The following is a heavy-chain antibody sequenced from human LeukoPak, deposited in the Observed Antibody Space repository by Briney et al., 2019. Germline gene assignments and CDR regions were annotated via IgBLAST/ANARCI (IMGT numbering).Heavy chain of an antibody. D-gene: IGHD6-19*01. CDR2: IYYSGST. V-gene: IGHV4-59*01. Sequence: PSETLSLTCTVSGGSISSYYWSWIRQPPGKGLEWIGYIYYSGSTNYNPSLKSRVTISVDTSKNQFSLKLSSVTAADTAVYYCARGGAVAFDLWGRGTLVTVSS. J-gene: IGHJ2*01. CDR3: ARGGAVAFDL. CDR1: GGSISSYY.